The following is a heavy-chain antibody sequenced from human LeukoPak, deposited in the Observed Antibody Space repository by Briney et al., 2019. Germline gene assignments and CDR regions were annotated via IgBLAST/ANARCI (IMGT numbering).Heavy chain of an antibody. V-gene: IGHV4-59*11. D-gene: IGHD3-3*01. Sequence: SETLSLTCTVSGGSISSHYWSWVRPPPGKGLEWIGHIYHSGNTKYNSALKGRVTISDDASKNQFSLRLSSVTAADTAVYFCARGYDFWSGVMSDAFDIWGRGTKVTVSS. CDR3: ARGYDFWSGVMSDAFDI. J-gene: IGHJ3*02. CDR1: GGSISSHY. CDR2: IYHSGNT.